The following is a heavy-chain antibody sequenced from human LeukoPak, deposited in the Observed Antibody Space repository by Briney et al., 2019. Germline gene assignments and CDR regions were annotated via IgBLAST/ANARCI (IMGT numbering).Heavy chain of an antibody. D-gene: IGHD6-19*01. CDR3: ARDEGGWSSFDY. CDR1: GYTFTGYY. CDR2: INPNSGGT. J-gene: IGHJ4*02. Sequence: ASVKVSCKASGYTFTGYYMHWVRQAPGQGLEWMGWINPNSGGTNYAQKFQGRVTMTRDTSISTAYMELRSLRSDDTAVYYCARDEGGWSSFDYWGQGTLVTVSS. V-gene: IGHV1-2*02.